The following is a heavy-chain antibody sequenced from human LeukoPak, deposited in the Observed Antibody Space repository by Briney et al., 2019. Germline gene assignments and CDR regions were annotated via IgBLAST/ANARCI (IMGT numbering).Heavy chain of an antibody. Sequence: GASVKVSCKASGYTFTNYGISWVRQAPGQGLEWMGWINPYSGGTNYAQKFQGRVTVTRDTSISTAYLDMSRLRSDDTAVYFCARDLAFGEMVTNRGAFDIWGQGTMVTVSS. J-gene: IGHJ3*02. CDR3: ARDLAFGEMVTNRGAFDI. CDR1: GYTFTNYG. V-gene: IGHV1-2*02. D-gene: IGHD5-24*01. CDR2: INPYSGGT.